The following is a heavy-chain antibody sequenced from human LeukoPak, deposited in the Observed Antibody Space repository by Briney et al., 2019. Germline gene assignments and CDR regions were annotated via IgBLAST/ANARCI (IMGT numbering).Heavy chain of an antibody. Sequence: PGGSLRLSCAASGFTVSSNYMSWVRQAPGKGLEWVSVIYSGGSTYYADSVKGRFTVSRDNSKNTLYLQMNSLRAEDTAVYYCARVLITMVRGVDDYWGQGTLVSVSS. D-gene: IGHD3-10*01. J-gene: IGHJ4*02. CDR1: GFTVSSNY. CDR2: IYSGGST. V-gene: IGHV3-53*05. CDR3: ARVLITMVRGVDDY.